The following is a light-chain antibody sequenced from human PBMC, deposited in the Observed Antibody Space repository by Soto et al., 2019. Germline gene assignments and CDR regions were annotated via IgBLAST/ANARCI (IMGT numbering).Light chain of an antibody. CDR1: SSDVGGYNY. CDR2: DVS. CDR3: SSYTSSSTHYV. Sequence: ALTQPASVSGSPGQSITISCTGTSSDVGGYNYVSWYQQHPGKAPKLMIYDVSNRPSGVSNRFSGSKSGNTASLTISGLQAEDEADYYCSSYTSSSTHYVFGTGTKVTGL. V-gene: IGLV2-14*01. J-gene: IGLJ1*01.